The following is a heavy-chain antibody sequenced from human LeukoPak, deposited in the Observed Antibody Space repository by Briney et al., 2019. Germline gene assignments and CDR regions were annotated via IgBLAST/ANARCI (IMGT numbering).Heavy chain of an antibody. CDR1: GFTFSSYS. CDR2: ISSSSSYI. CDR3: ARDWFGSSIGAFDI. D-gene: IGHD3-10*01. J-gene: IGHJ3*02. V-gene: IGHV3-21*01. Sequence: AGGSLRLSCAASGFTFSSYSMNWVRQAPGKGLEWVSSISSSSSYIYYADSVKGRFTISRDNAKNSLYLQMNSLRAEDTAVYYCARDWFGSSIGAFDIWGQGTMVTVSS.